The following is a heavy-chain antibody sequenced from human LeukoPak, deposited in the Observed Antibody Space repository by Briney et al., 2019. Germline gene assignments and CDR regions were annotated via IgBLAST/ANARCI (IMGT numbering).Heavy chain of an antibody. CDR3: ARATITMALGIPADAFDI. D-gene: IGHD3-10*01. CDR1: GGSISSNDDC. CDR2: IHLGGSI. V-gene: IGHV4-30-4*08. J-gene: IGHJ3*02. Sequence: SQTLSLICSVSGGSISSNDDCWTRIRQPPGKGLERFGFIHLGGSIYSNRSFKSGVTISVETSKKLFSLKLGSVSAADTAVYYCARATITMALGIPADAFDIWGQGTMVTVSS.